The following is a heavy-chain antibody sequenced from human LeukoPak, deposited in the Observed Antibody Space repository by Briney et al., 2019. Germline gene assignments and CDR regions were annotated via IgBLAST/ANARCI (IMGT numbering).Heavy chain of an antibody. D-gene: IGHD2-2*02. Sequence: GGSLRLSCAASGFTFSDYYMSFVRQAPGKGLEWVSYISRTNSTIHYADSVKGRFTISRDNAKNSLYLQMNSLRAEDTAVYYCARRVGVDLGYCDSTGCYNYYYYYMDVWGKGTTVTVSS. J-gene: IGHJ6*03. CDR3: ARRVGVDLGYCDSTGCYNYYYYYMDV. CDR2: ISRTNSTI. V-gene: IGHV3-11*01. CDR1: GFTFSDYY.